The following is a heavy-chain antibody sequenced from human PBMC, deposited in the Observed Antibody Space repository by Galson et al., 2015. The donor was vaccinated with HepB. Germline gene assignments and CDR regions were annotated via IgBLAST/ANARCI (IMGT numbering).Heavy chain of an antibody. CDR2: IKQDGSEK. CDR1: GFTFSSYW. D-gene: IGHD7-27*01. V-gene: IGHV3-7*03. CDR3: ARDRGLGMPTFFDY. Sequence: SLRLSCAASGFTFSSYWMSWVRQAPGKGLEWVANIKQDGSEKYYVDSVKGRFTISRDNAKNSLYLQMNSLRAEDTAVYYCARDRGLGMPTFFDYWGQGTLVTVSS. J-gene: IGHJ4*02.